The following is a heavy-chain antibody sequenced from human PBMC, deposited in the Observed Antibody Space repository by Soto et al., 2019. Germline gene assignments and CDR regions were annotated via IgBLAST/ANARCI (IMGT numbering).Heavy chain of an antibody. CDR1: GGSISSYY. V-gene: IGHV4-59*01. CDR2: IYYSGST. Sequence: PSETLSLTCTVSGGSISSYYWSWIRQPPGKGLEWIGYIYYSGSTNYNPSLKSRVTISVDTSKDQFSLKLSSVTAADTAVYYCARWRAYGSGSYVLDVWGQGTTVTVSS. CDR3: ARWRAYGSGSYVLDV. D-gene: IGHD3-10*01. J-gene: IGHJ6*02.